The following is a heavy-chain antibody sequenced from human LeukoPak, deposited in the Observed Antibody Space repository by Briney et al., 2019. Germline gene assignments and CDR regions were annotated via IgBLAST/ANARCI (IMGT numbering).Heavy chain of an antibody. Sequence: GESLKISCEGSGYSFSNYWLGWVRQMPGKGLEWMGIIYPGDSDTRYSPSFQGQVTISADKSISTAYLQWSSLKASDTAMYYCARVDYYDRSGYFDYWGRGPRSPSPQ. J-gene: IGHJ4*02. V-gene: IGHV5-51*01. CDR1: GYSFSNYW. CDR2: IYPGDSDT. CDR3: ARVDYYDRSGYFDY. D-gene: IGHD3-22*01.